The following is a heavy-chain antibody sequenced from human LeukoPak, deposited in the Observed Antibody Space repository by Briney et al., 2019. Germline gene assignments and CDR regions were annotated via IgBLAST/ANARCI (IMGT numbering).Heavy chain of an antibody. V-gene: IGHV4-34*01. CDR1: GGSFSGYY. CDR2: INHSGST. J-gene: IGHJ3*02. Sequence: SETLSLTCAVYGGSFSGYYWSWIRQPPGKGLEWMGEINHSGSTHYNPSPKTRVTISVDTSKNQFSLKLSSVTAADTAVYYCATTSGWPVDAFDIWGQGTMVTVSS. CDR3: ATTSGWPVDAFDI. D-gene: IGHD6-19*01.